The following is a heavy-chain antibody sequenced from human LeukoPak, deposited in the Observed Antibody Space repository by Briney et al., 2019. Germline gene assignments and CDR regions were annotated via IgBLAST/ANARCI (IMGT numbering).Heavy chain of an antibody. V-gene: IGHV4-34*01. D-gene: IGHD6-6*01. J-gene: IGHJ4*02. CDR3: ARVPRGIAARGYFDY. CDR2: INHSGST. CDR1: GGSFSGYY. Sequence: PSETLSLTCAVYGGSFSGYYWSWIRQPPGKGLEWIGEINHSGSTNYNPSLKSRVTISVDTSKNQFSLKLSSVTAADRAVYYCARVPRGIAARGYFDYWGQGTLVTVSS.